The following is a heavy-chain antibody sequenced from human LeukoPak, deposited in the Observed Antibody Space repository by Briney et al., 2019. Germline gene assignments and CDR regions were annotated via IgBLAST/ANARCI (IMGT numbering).Heavy chain of an antibody. Sequence: SQTLSLTCVVSGDSVSSKNGAWNWIRQCPSRGLEWLGRTYYRSKWYNDYAESMEGRMTISQDTSKNQYSLHLNSVTPDDTAVYYCARDFGTTGWHTFDYWGQGTLVTVSS. CDR1: GDSVSSKNGA. J-gene: IGHJ4*02. CDR3: ARDFGTTGWHTFDY. CDR2: TYYRSKWYN. D-gene: IGHD6-19*01. V-gene: IGHV6-1*01.